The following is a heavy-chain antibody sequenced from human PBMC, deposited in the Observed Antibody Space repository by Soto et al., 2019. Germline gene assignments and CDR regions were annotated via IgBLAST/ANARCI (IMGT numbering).Heavy chain of an antibody. V-gene: IGHV3-74*01. J-gene: IGHJ4*02. CDR3: ATGTITY. D-gene: IGHD1-7*01. CDR2: ISGDGSST. Sequence: EVQLVDSGGGLVQPGGSLRLSCAASEFTFRSYWMHWVRQSPGKGLVWVSRISGDGSSTNYADSVKGRFTISRDNAKNTVYLQMNSLRAEDTAVYYCATGTITYWGQGTLVTVSS. CDR1: EFTFRSYW.